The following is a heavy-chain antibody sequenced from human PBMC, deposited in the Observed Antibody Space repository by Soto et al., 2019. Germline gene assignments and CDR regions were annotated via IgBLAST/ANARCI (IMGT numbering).Heavy chain of an antibody. D-gene: IGHD3-9*01. J-gene: IGHJ6*02. CDR3: ARAQYSIFGDYYYGMDV. Sequence: SETLSLTCPVSGGSISSYYWSWIRPPPGQGLEWIGYIYYSGSTNYNPSLKSRVTISVDTSKNQFSLKLSSVTAADTAVYYCARAQYSIFGDYYYGMDVWGQGTTVTVSS. CDR2: IYYSGST. CDR1: GGSISSYY. V-gene: IGHV4-59*01.